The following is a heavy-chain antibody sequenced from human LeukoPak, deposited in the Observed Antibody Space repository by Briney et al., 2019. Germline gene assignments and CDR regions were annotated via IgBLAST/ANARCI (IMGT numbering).Heavy chain of an antibody. V-gene: IGHV3-30*02. CDR3: ARDVATISNWFDP. Sequence: GGSLRLSCAASGFTFSSYGMHWVRQAPGKGLEWVAFIRYDGSNKYYADSAKGRFTISRDNSKNTLYLQMNSLRAEDTAVYYCARDVATISNWFDPWGQGTLVTVSS. J-gene: IGHJ5*02. CDR2: IRYDGSNK. CDR1: GFTFSSYG. D-gene: IGHD5-24*01.